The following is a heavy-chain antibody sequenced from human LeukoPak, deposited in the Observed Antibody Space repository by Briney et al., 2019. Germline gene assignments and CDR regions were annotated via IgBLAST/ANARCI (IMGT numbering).Heavy chain of an antibody. V-gene: IGHV4-4*07. CDR1: GDSISTYY. CDR2: IYASGGR. J-gene: IGHJ4*02. Sequence: PSETLSLTCTVSGDSISTYYWSWIRQPAGKGLEWIGRIYASGGRNYNPSLKSRVTMSVDTSNKQFFLNLDSLTAADTAVYYCARGGDYFDSSRFYSFDYWGQGILVTVSS. D-gene: IGHD3-22*01. CDR3: ARGGDYFDSSRFYSFDY.